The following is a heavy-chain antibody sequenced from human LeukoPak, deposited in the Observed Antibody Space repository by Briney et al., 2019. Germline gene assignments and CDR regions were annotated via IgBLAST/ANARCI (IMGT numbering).Heavy chain of an antibody. V-gene: IGHV4-34*01. CDR1: GGSFSGYY. D-gene: IGHD6-13*01. CDR3: ARGLGIAAAGTVRLDY. Sequence: PSETLSLTCAVYGGSFSGYYWSWIRQPPGKGLEWIGEINHSGSTNYNPSLKSRVTMTRNTSISTAYMDLGSLRSEDTAVYYCARGLGIAAAGTVRLDYWGQGNLVTVSS. CDR2: INHSGST. J-gene: IGHJ4*02.